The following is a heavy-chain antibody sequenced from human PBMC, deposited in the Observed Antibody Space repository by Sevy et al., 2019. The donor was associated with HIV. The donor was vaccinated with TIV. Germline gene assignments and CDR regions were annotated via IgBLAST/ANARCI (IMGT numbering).Heavy chain of an antibody. J-gene: IGHJ4*02. Sequence: SETLSLTCTVSGGSITSLYWNWIRQPPGKVLEWIANIDYNGHINYNPSLKSRVTLSLDTSKNQFSLRLSYVTAADTAMYYCAGENAWGRGYSWGQGTLVTVSS. D-gene: IGHD1-26*01. V-gene: IGHV4-59*08. CDR1: GGSITSLY. CDR3: AGENAWGRGYS. CDR2: IDYNGHI.